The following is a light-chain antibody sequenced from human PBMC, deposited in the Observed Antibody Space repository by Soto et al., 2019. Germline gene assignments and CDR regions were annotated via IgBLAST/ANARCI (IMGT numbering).Light chain of an antibody. Sequence: SLGASVKLTCTLSSGHSSYAIAWHQQQPEKGPRYLMKLNSDGSHSKGDGIPDRFSGSSSGAERYLTISSLQSEDEADYYCQTWGTGIRVFGGGTKLTVL. CDR3: QTWGTGIRV. CDR2: LNSDGSH. CDR1: SGHSSYA. J-gene: IGLJ3*02. V-gene: IGLV4-69*01.